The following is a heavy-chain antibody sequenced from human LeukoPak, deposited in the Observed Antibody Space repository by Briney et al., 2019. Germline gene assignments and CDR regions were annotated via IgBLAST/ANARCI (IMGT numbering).Heavy chain of an antibody. CDR1: GFTFSTFG. D-gene: IGHD1-26*01. CDR3: AKDDSVGGFFDS. CDR2: ILYDASYK. V-gene: IGHV3-30*18. Sequence: GALRLSCAASGFTFSTFGMHWVRQAPGKGLEWVAIILYDASYKYYADSVKGRFTISRDNSRNTLYLQMNSLRAEDTAVYYCAKDDSVGGFFDSWGQGTLFTVSS. J-gene: IGHJ4*02.